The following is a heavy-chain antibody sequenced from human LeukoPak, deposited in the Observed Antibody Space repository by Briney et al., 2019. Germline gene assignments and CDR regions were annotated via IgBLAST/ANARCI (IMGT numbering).Heavy chain of an antibody. CDR2: ISYGSTYI. V-gene: IGHV3-21*04. CDR1: GFNFNNYN. Sequence: GGSLRLSCVASGFNFNNYNMNWVRQAPGKGLEWVSSISYGSTYISYADSLKGRFTISRDNAKNSLYLQMHSLRVEDTAVYYCARDTPWGSYYRWFDPWGQGTLVTVSS. J-gene: IGHJ5*02. CDR3: ARDTPWGSYYRWFDP. D-gene: IGHD1-26*01.